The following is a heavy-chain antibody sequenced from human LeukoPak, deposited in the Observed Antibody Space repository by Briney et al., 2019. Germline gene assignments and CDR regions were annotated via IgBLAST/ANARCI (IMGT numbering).Heavy chain of an antibody. J-gene: IGHJ6*02. Sequence: GGSLRLSCAASGFTFSSYAMSWVRQAPGRGLEWVSAISGSGGSTYYADSVKGRFTISRDNSKNTLYLQMNSLRAEDTAVYYCAKKAYGSGYYYGMDVWGQGTTVTVSS. CDR1: GFTFSSYA. CDR2: ISGSGGST. D-gene: IGHD3-10*01. CDR3: AKKAYGSGYYYGMDV. V-gene: IGHV3-23*01.